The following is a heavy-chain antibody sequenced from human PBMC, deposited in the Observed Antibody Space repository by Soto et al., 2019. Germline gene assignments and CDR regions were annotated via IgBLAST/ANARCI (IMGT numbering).Heavy chain of an antibody. V-gene: IGHV4-39*01. J-gene: IGHJ2*01. Sequence: QLQLQESGPGLVKPSETLSLTCTVSGGSIRSSSYYWGWIRQPPGKGLEWIGSIYYSGSTYYNPSLKSRVTISVDTSKNQFSLKLSSVTAADTAVYYCASQIAVAGAWYFDLWGRGTLVTVSS. CDR1: GGSIRSSSYY. CDR3: ASQIAVAGAWYFDL. D-gene: IGHD6-19*01. CDR2: IYYSGST.